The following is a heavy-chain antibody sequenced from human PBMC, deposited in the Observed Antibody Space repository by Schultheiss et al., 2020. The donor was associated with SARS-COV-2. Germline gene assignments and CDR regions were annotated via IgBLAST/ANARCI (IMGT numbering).Heavy chain of an antibody. D-gene: IGHD5-18*01. CDR2: ISSTGSDK. Sequence: GGSLRLSCAASGFTFSDYYMSWIRQAPGKGLEWVSSISSTGSDKYYADSLNGRFTIARDSAKSSVYLQMDSLGAEDTAVYYCARTARGHGMDVWGQGTTVTVSS. CDR3: ARTARGHGMDV. CDR1: GFTFSDYY. J-gene: IGHJ6*02. V-gene: IGHV3-11*04.